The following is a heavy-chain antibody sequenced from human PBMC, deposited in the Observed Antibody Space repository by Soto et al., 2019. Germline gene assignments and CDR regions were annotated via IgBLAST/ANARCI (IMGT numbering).Heavy chain of an antibody. CDR2: ISGGGDAT. J-gene: IGHJ2*01. D-gene: IGHD2-2*01. V-gene: IGHV3-23*01. CDR3: XXXILGSTSRPNYWYFDL. CDR1: GFTFINYA. Sequence: EVQLLESGGGLVQPGGSLRLSCAGSGFTFINYAMNWVRQAPGKGLEWVSSISGGGDATFFADSVRGRFTISRDNSKXXXTLXMXSXXXXXXXXXXXXXXILGSTSRPNYWYFDLWGRGTLVTVSS.